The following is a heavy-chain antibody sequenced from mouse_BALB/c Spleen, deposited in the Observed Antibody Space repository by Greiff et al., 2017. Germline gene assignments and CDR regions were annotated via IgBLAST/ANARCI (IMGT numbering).Heavy chain of an antibody. CDR3: ARDPDSSGYRAMDY. Sequence: VKLVESGPGLVAPSQSLSITCTVSGFSLTSYGVNWVRQPPGKGLEWLGVIWAGGSTNYNSALMSRLSISKDNSKSQVFLKMNRLQTDDTAMYYCARDPDSSGYRAMDYWGQGTSVTVSS. V-gene: IGHV2-9*02. CDR1: GFSLTSYG. D-gene: IGHD3-2*01. J-gene: IGHJ4*01. CDR2: IWAGGST.